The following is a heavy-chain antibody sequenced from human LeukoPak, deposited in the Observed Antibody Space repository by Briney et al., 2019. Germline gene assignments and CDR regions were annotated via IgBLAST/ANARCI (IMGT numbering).Heavy chain of an antibody. Sequence: SETLSLTCAVYGGSFSGYYWSWIRQPPGKGLEWIGSFSYSGGTYYNPSLKSRVTISVDTSKNQFSLKLSSVTAADTAVYYCARDRTVVVVVAATQAHWFDPWGQGTLVTVSS. CDR3: ARDRTVVVVVAATQAHWFDP. D-gene: IGHD2-15*01. CDR2: FSYSGGT. CDR1: GGSFSGYY. J-gene: IGHJ5*02. V-gene: IGHV4-34*01.